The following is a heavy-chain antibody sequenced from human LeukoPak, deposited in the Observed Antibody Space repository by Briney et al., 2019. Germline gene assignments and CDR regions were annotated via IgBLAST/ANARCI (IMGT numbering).Heavy chain of an antibody. Sequence: GGSLRLSCAASGFTFSSYARSWVRQPPGKGLEWVSPISASGGSTYYADSVKGRFTISRDNSKNTLYLQMNSLRAEDTAVYYCAKDQRPYYYDSSGYSYAFDICGQGTMVTVSS. D-gene: IGHD3-22*01. J-gene: IGHJ3*02. V-gene: IGHV3-23*01. CDR3: AKDQRPYYYDSSGYSYAFDI. CDR1: GFTFSSYA. CDR2: ISASGGST.